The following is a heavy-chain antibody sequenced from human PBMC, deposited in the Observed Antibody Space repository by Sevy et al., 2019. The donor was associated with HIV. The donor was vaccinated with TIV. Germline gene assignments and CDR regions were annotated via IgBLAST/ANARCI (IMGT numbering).Heavy chain of an antibody. CDR3: ARTHGVAMAYAFDF. V-gene: IGHV1-18*01. Sequence: ASVKVSCKTSGYTLTTYGISWVRQAPGQGLEWMGWISPYNGYTKFGQKFQGRVTMTTDTSTNTAYMELRSLRSVDTAVYYSARTHGVAMAYAFDFWGPGTMVTVSS. J-gene: IGHJ3*01. CDR2: ISPYNGYT. D-gene: IGHD5-18*01. CDR1: GYTLTTYG.